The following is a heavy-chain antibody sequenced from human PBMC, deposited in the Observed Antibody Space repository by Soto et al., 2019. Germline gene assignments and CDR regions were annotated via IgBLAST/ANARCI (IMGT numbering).Heavy chain of an antibody. CDR1: GFTFSDAW. CDR3: RTQWLD. CDR2: IKKKTDGGTT. D-gene: IGHD6-19*01. J-gene: IGHJ4*02. V-gene: IGHV3-15*01. Sequence: EVQLVESGGGLVKPGGSLRLSCAASGFTFSDAWMSWVRQAPGKGLEWVGLIKKKTDGGTTDYAAPVKGRFTISRDDSKTTVYLQMSSLKTGVTAVYYCRTQWLDWGQGTLVTVSS.